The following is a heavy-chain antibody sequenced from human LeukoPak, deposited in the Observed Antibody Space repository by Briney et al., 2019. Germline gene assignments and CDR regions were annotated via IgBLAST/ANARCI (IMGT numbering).Heavy chain of an antibody. CDR2: IYTSGST. CDR3: ARGALVPTGSNWFDP. D-gene: IGHD1-1*01. J-gene: IGHJ5*02. Sequence: SETLSLTCTVSGGSISSYYWSWIRQPAGKGLEWIGRIYTSGSTNYNPSLKSRVTMSVDTSKNQFSLKLSSVTAADTAVYYCARGALVPTGSNWFDPWGQGTLVTVSS. CDR1: GGSISSYY. V-gene: IGHV4-4*07.